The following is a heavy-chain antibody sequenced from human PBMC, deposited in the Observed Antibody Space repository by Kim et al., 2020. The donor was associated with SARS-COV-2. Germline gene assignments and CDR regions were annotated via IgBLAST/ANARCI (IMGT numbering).Heavy chain of an antibody. CDR2: ISGGGVNK. V-gene: IGHV3-23*01. J-gene: IGHJ6*02. CDR3: AKVVVMDDYNYYYYYGMDV. D-gene: IGHD3-16*01. Sequence: GGSLRLSCVASGFTFDIYAMTWVRQAPGKGLEWVSVISGGGVNKFYADSVRGRFTISRDNSKNTLFLKMNSLRDEDTALYYCAKVVVMDDYNYYYYYGMDVWGQGTTVTVSS. CDR1: GFTFDIYA.